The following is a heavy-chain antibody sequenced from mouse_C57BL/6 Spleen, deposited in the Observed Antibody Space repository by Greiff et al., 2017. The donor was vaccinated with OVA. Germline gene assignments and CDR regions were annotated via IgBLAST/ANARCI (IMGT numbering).Heavy chain of an antibody. Sequence: VQLQQPGAELVMPGASVKLSCKASGYTFTSYWMHWVKQRPGQGLEWIGEIDPSDSYTNYNQKFKGKSTLTVDKSSSTAYMQLSSLTSEDSAVYYCARSREYYYGSSYAMDYWGQGTSVTVSS. D-gene: IGHD1-1*01. V-gene: IGHV1-69*01. J-gene: IGHJ4*01. CDR2: IDPSDSYT. CDR3: ARSREYYYGSSYAMDY. CDR1: GYTFTSYW.